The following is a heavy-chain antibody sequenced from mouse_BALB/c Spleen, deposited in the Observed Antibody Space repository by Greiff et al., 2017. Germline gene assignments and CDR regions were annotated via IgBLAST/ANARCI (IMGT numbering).Heavy chain of an antibody. D-gene: IGHD1-1*01. Sequence: EVKLQESGPELVKPGASVKISCKASGYTFTDYNMHWVKQSHGKSLEWIGYIYPYNGGTGYNQKFKSKATLTVDNSSSTAYMELRSLTSEDSAVYYCARKGIPITTVVATDYWGQGTTLTVSS. CDR1: GYTFTDYN. CDR2: IYPYNGGT. J-gene: IGHJ2*01. V-gene: IGHV1S29*02. CDR3: ARKGIPITTVVATDY.